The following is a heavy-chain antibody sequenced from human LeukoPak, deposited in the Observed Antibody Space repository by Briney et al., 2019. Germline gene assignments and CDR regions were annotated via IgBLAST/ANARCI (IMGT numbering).Heavy chain of an antibody. CDR1: GFTVSSNY. D-gene: IGHD6-19*01. CDR3: ARVQQGLGGFDY. V-gene: IGHV3-7*01. Sequence: GGSLRLSCAASGFTVSSNYMSWVRQAPGKGLEWVANIKQDGSEKYYVDSVKGRFTISRDNAKNSLYLQMNSLRAEDTAVYYWARVQQGLGGFDYWGQETLVTVSS. J-gene: IGHJ4*02. CDR2: IKQDGSEK.